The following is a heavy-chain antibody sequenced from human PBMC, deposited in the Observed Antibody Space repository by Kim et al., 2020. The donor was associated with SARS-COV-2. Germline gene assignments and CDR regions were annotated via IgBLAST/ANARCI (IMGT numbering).Heavy chain of an antibody. CDR1: GGSISSSSYY. V-gene: IGHV4-39*01. J-gene: IGHJ4*02. CDR2: VYFDGTT. D-gene: IGHD2-15*01. CDR3: ARHIRRGGSKGYFDY. Sequence: SETLSLTCTVSGGSISSSSYYCGWVRQPPGKALEWIGSVYFDGTTYSNPSLKSRVTISVDTSKNQFSLKLSSVTAADTALYYCARHIRRGGSKGYFDYWGQGSLVTVSS.